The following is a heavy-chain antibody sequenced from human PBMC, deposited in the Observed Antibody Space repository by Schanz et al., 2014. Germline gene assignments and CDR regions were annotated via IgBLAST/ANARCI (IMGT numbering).Heavy chain of an antibody. V-gene: IGHV1-46*03. CDR3: ARDGGEVVRGVIEGVNHYYYGMDV. Sequence: QVQLVQSGGEVKTPGASVKVSCKASGYTFISYGISWVRQAPGQGLEWMGIVNPSVRGTHFAREFQGRVTVTSDTSTSTVYMELSGLRSEDTAVYYCARDGGEVVRGVIEGVNHYYYGMDVWGQGTTVTVSS. CDR2: VNPSVRGT. CDR1: GYTFISYG. D-gene: IGHD3-10*01. J-gene: IGHJ6*02.